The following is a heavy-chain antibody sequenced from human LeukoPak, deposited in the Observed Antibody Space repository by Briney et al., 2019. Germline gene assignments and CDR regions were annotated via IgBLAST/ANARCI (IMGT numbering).Heavy chain of an antibody. D-gene: IGHD2-8*01. CDR3: ARSAEHRNNGVCFTDYYMDV. CDR1: GDSVSSTSDN. CDR2: IYYTGST. J-gene: IGHJ6*03. Sequence: SEALSLTCSVSGDSVSSTSDNWGWIRQPAGKGLEWIGNIYYTGSTYYNPSLKSRVTMSVDTSNNQFSLKLSSVTAADTAVYYCARSAEHRNNGVCFTDYYMDVWGKGTTVTVSS. V-gene: IGHV4-39*07.